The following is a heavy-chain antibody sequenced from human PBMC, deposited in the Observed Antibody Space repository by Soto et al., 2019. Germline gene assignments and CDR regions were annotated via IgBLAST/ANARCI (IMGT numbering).Heavy chain of an antibody. CDR3: ARWSGSYYPNWFDP. J-gene: IGHJ5*02. CDR1: GGSISGYY. CDR2: IYHTGST. V-gene: IGHV4-59*01. D-gene: IGHD1-26*01. Sequence: SETLSLTCIVTGGSISGYYWSWIRQPPGKGLEWIGYIYHTGSTNYNPSLKSRVTMSVDTSKNQFSLKLTSVTAADTAVYYCARWSGSYYPNWFDPWGQGTLFTVAS.